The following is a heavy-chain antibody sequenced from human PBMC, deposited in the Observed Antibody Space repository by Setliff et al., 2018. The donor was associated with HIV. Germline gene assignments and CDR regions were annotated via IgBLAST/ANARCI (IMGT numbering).Heavy chain of an antibody. CDR2: ISSSSSYI. V-gene: IGHV3-21*01. J-gene: IGHJ4*02. CDR1: GFTFSSYS. D-gene: IGHD1-26*01. CDR3: ASSDGSGSYPFDY. Sequence: PGGSLRLSCAASGFTFSSYSMNWVRQAPGKGLEWVSSISSSSSYIYYADSVKGRFTISRDNAKNSLYLQMNSLRAEDTGIYYCASSDGSGSYPFDYWGQGTLVTVSS.